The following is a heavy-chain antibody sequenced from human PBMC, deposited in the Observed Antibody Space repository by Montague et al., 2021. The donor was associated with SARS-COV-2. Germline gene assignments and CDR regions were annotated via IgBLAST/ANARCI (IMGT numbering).Heavy chain of an antibody. V-gene: IGHV4-4*07. CDR3: ARDASSANSPANNWFDS. CDR2: LSTSGST. CDR1: GGSITTYY. Sequence: SETLSLTCSVSGGSITTYYWSWVRQPAGKGLEWIGRLSTSGSTNYNPSLKSRVTMSLDTSKNQVSLKLSSVTAADTAVSYCARDASSANSPANNWFDSWGQGTLVTVSS. D-gene: IGHD4/OR15-4a*01. J-gene: IGHJ5*01.